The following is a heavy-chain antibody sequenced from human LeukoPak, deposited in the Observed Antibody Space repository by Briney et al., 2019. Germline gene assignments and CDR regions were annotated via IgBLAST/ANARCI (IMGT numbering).Heavy chain of an antibody. CDR2: ISSSSNYI. V-gene: IGHV3-21*06. CDR1: GFSFSSYT. D-gene: IGHD5-18*01. J-gene: IGHJ4*02. Sequence: GGSLRHSRAASGFSFSSYTMNWVRQAPGRGMEWVSSISSSSNYIYYADSVKGRFTISRDSAKNSLYLQMNSLRAEDTAVYYCARGLGYNYGTGQPDYWGQGTLVTVSS. CDR3: ARGLGYNYGTGQPDY.